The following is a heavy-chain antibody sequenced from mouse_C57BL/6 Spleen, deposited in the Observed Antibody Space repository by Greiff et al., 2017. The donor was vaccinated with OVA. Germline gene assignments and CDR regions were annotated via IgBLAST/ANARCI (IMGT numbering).Heavy chain of an antibody. Sequence: VQLVESGPGLVAPSQSLSITCTVSGFSLTSYGVSWVRQPPGKGLEWLGVIWGDGSTNYHSAPISRLSISTDNSKCQAFLILNSLHTDDTASYYCAKSYYGNLVAMDYWGQGASVTVSS. CDR1: GFSLTSYG. CDR2: IWGDGST. J-gene: IGHJ4*01. D-gene: IGHD2-1*01. V-gene: IGHV2-3*01. CDR3: AKSYYGNLVAMDY.